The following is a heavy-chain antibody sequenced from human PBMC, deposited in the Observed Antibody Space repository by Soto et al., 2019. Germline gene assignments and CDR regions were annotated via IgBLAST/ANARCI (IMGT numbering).Heavy chain of an antibody. Sequence: ASVKVSCKASGGTFSSYAISWVRQAPGQGLEWMGGIIPIFGTANYAQKFQGRVTITADESTSTAYMELSSLRSEDTAVYYCARDRFSRQLGQDWGQGTLVTVSS. CDR3: ARDRFSRQLGQD. CDR2: IIPIFGTA. D-gene: IGHD6-6*01. V-gene: IGHV1-69*13. J-gene: IGHJ4*02. CDR1: GGTFSSYA.